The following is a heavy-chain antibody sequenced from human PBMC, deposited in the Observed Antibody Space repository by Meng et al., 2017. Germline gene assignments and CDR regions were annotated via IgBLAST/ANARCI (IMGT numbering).Heavy chain of an antibody. CDR2: FDPEDGET. CDR1: GYTLTELS. V-gene: IGHV1-24*01. D-gene: IGHD4-17*01. Sequence: ASVKVSCKVSGYTLTELSMHWVRQAPGKGLEWMGGFDPEDGETIYAQKFQGRVTMTEDTSTDTAYMELSSLRSEDTAVYYCATARHDYGDYGSFQHWGQGTLVTGCS. J-gene: IGHJ1*01. CDR3: ATARHDYGDYGSFQH.